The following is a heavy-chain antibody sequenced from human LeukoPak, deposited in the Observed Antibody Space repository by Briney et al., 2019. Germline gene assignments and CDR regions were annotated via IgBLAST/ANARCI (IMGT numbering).Heavy chain of an antibody. D-gene: IGHD1-26*01. CDR2: ISYDGSNK. CDR3: AKDSSGSYYNSWFDP. V-gene: IGHV3-30*18. Sequence: PGRSLRLSCAASGFTFSSYGMHWVRQAPGKGLEWVAVISYDGSNKYYADSVKGRFTISRDNSKNTLYLQMNSLRAEDRAVYYCAKDSSGSYYNSWFDPWGQGTLVTVSS. J-gene: IGHJ5*02. CDR1: GFTFSSYG.